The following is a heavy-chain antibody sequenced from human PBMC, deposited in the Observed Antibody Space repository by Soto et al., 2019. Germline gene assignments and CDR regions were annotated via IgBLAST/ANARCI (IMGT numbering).Heavy chain of an antibody. D-gene: IGHD3-22*01. CDR1: GFTFSSYA. CDR2: ISGSGGST. J-gene: IGHJ5*02. V-gene: IGHV3-23*01. CDR3: SKDCEVGTMSVVSQPTPFDH. Sequence: PGGSLRLSCAASGFTFSSYAMSWVRQAPGKGLEWVSAISGSGGSTYYADSVKGRFTISRDNSKNTLYLQMNSLRAEDTAVYYCSKDCEVGTMSVVSQPTPFDHWGQGTLVTVSS.